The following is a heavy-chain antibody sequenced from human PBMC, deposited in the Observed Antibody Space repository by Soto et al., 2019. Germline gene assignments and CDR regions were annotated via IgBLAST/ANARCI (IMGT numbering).Heavy chain of an antibody. CDR2: MNSYSGKT. V-gene: IGHV1-18*01. J-gene: IGHJ4*02. D-gene: IGHD4-17*01. Sequence: QVQLVQSGAEVKKPGASVKVSCKASGYTYTTFGISWVRQAPGQGLEWLGWMNSYSGKTDYAQKFQGRVTMTTDPSTSTAYMDLRSLNSDDTAVYYCVRDRLTVTGKKCLDYWGQGTLVTVSS. CDR1: GYTYTTFG. CDR3: VRDRLTVTGKKCLDY.